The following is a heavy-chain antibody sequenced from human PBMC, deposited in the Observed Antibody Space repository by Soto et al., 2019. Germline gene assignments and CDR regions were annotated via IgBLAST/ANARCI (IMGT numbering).Heavy chain of an antibody. Sequence: EVQLVESGGGLVKPGGSLRLSCAASGFTFSSYWMNWVRQAPGKGLVWVSRINSDGSSTSYADSVKGRFTISRDNAKNTLYLQINSLRAEDAVVYCCVRTSLVVAAATREDYWGQGTLVTVSS. CDR1: GFTFSSYW. V-gene: IGHV3-74*01. J-gene: IGHJ4*02. CDR2: INSDGSST. CDR3: VRTSLVVAAATREDY. D-gene: IGHD2-15*01.